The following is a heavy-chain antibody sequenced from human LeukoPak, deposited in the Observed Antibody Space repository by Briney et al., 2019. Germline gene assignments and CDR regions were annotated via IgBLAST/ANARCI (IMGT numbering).Heavy chain of an antibody. Sequence: SETLSLTCAVYGGSFSGYYWSWIRQPPGKGLEWIGEINRSGSTNYNPSLKSRVTISVDTSKNQFSLKLSSVTAADTAVYYCARAMEDIVVGHATRYVDYWGQGTLVTVSS. J-gene: IGHJ4*02. CDR2: INRSGST. CDR3: ARAMEDIVVGHATRYVDY. CDR1: GGSFSGYY. D-gene: IGHD2-15*01. V-gene: IGHV4-34*01.